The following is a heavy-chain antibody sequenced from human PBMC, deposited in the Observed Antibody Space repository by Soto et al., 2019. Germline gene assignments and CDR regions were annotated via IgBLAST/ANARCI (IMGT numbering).Heavy chain of an antibody. CDR2: IHSDGSTT. D-gene: IGHD2-21*02. Sequence: EVQLVESEVGLVQRGGSLRLSCAASGFQAPGQGLVWVSHIHSDGSTTTYADSVKGRFTISRDNAKNTLYLQMNSLRAEDTAVYYCVRGDKGGFDLWGQGTTVTVSS. CDR1: GF. CDR3: VRGDKGGFDL. V-gene: IGHV3-74*01. J-gene: IGHJ3*01.